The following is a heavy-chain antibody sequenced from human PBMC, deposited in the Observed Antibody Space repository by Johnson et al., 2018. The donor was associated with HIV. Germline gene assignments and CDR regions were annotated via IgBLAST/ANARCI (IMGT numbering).Heavy chain of an antibody. CDR2: INWNGGTT. CDR3: VRVGKYCGGDCYSGVDVFDI. Sequence: VQLVESGGGVVRPGGSLRISCAASGFTFDHYDMSWVRQVPGKGLEWVSGINWNGGTTGYSDSVEGRFTSSRDNAKNSLYLQMTGLRAEDTASYYCVRVGKYCGGDCYSGVDVFDIWGQGTMVTVSS. CDR1: GFTFDHYD. J-gene: IGHJ3*02. D-gene: IGHD2-21*02. V-gene: IGHV3-20*04.